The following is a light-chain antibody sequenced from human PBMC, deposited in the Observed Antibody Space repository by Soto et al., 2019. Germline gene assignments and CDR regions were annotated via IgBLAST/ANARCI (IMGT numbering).Light chain of an antibody. CDR2: EVN. CDR3: SSYAGINNLGV. J-gene: IGLJ1*01. CDR1: SSDVGGYKH. Sequence: QSALTQPPSASGSPGQSVTISCTGTSSDVGGYKHVSWYQQHPGKAPKLMIFEVNKRPSGVPDRFSGSKSGTTASLTGSGLQAEDEADYYCSSYAGINNLGVFGTGTKLTVL. V-gene: IGLV2-8*01.